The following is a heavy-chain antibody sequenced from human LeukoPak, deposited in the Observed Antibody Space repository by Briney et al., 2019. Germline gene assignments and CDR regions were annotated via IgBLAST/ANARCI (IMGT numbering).Heavy chain of an antibody. J-gene: IGHJ4*02. CDR1: GFTFSSYS. CDR3: AREGPGRVTTFLDY. V-gene: IGHV3-21*01. D-gene: IGHD4-11*01. CDR2: ISSSSSYI. Sequence: GGSLRLSCAASGFTFSSYSMNWVRQAPGKGLEWVSSISSSSSYIYYADSVKGRFTISRDNAKNSLYLQMNSLRAGDTAVYYCAREGPGRVTTFLDYWGQGTLVTVSS.